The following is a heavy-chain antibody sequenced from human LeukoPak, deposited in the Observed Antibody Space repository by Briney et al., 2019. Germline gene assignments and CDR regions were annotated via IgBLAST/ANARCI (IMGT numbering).Heavy chain of an antibody. J-gene: IGHJ4*02. V-gene: IGHV3-23*01. CDR3: EKDLGVRGDFRPY. CDR1: GFPFSSYA. CDR2: IKENDSKK. Sequence: GGSLRLSCAASGFPFSSYAMSWVRQAPGKGLGWVATIKENDSKKYYADSVKGRFTISRDNSKNTLYLQMNSLRAEDTAVYYCEKDLGVRGDFRPYGGQGSVVTVSS. D-gene: IGHD3-16*01.